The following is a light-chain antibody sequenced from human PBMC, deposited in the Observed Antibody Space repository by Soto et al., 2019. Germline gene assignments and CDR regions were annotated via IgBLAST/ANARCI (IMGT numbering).Light chain of an antibody. V-gene: IGKV3-11*01. J-gene: IGKJ5*01. CDR2: DAS. CDR3: QSGVT. Sequence: EIVLTQSPATLSLSPGERATLSCRASQSFSSYLAWYQQKPGQAPRLLIYDASNRATGIPARFSGSGSGSDFTLTISSLEPEDFAVYYCQSGVTFGQGTRLEI. CDR1: QSFSSY.